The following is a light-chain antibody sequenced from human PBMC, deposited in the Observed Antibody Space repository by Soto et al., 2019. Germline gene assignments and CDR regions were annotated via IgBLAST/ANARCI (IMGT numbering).Light chain of an antibody. V-gene: IGKV1-39*01. J-gene: IGKJ5*01. CDR2: TTS. CDR1: QFISTY. CDR3: QQSYSTPIT. Sequence: DIQMTQTPSSLSASVGDTVTITCRPSQFISTYLNWYQQKPGKAPNLLIYTTSSLHSGVPSRFSGSGSGTDFTLTISSLQPEDFATYYCQQSYSTPITFGQGTLLEIK.